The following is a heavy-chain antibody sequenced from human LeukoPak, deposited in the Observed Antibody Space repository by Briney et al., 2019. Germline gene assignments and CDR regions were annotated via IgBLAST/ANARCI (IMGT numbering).Heavy chain of an antibody. CDR2: INHSGST. CDR3: ARVWSGYYYGSGSSMDV. J-gene: IGHJ6*04. CDR1: GGSISSSSYY. Sequence: SETLSLTCTVSGGSISSSSYYWGWIRQPPGKGLEWIGEINHSGSTNYNPSLKSRVTISVDTSKNQFSLKLSSVTAADTAVYYCARVWSGYYYGSGSSMDVWGKGTTVTVSS. V-gene: IGHV4-39*07. D-gene: IGHD3-10*01.